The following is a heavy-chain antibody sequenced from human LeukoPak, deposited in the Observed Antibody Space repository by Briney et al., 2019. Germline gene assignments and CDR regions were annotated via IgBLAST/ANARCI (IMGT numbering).Heavy chain of an antibody. CDR2: FDPEDGET. CDR3: ATDPYSSGWYHY. Sequence: ASVKVSCKVSGYTLTELSMHWVRQAPGQGLEWMGGFDPEDGETIYAQKFQGRVTMTEDTSTDTAYMELSSLRSEDTAVYYCATDPYSSGWYHYWGQGTLVTVSS. CDR1: GYTLTELS. J-gene: IGHJ4*02. D-gene: IGHD6-19*01. V-gene: IGHV1-24*01.